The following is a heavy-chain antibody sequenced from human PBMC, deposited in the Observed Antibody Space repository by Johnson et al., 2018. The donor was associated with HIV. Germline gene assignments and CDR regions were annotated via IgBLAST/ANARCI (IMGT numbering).Heavy chain of an antibody. CDR1: GFTFSSYA. V-gene: IGHV3-30-3*01. CDR3: ARDRDSGSGAFDV. Sequence: QVQLVESGGGLVKPGGSLRLSCAASGFTFSSYAMHWVRQAPGKGLEWVAVISYDGSNKYYADSVKGRFTISRDNSKNTLYLQMNSLRAEDTAMYYCARDRDSGSGAFDVWGQGTMVTVSS. D-gene: IGHD3-10*01. J-gene: IGHJ3*01. CDR2: ISYDGSNK.